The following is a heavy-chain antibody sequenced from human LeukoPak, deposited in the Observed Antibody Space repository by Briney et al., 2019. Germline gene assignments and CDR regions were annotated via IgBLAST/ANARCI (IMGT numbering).Heavy chain of an antibody. D-gene: IGHD3-9*01. CDR1: GFTFSSYW. J-gene: IGHJ4*02. V-gene: IGHV3-7*01. CDR2: IKQDGSEK. CDR3: ARNYDILTGYYKPDY. Sequence: PGGSLRLSCAASGFTFSSYWMSWVRQAPGKGLEWVANIKQDGSEKYYVDSVKGRFTISRDNAKNSLYLQMNSLRAEDTAVYYCARNYDILTGYYKPDYWGQGTLVTVSS.